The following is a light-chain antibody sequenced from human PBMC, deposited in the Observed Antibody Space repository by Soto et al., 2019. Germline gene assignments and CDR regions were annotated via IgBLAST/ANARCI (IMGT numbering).Light chain of an antibody. CDR3: SSYTSSSTLG. Sequence: QSALTQPASVSGSPGQSITISCTGTGSDVGGYNYVSWYQQHPGKAPKLMIYDVSNRPSGVSNRFSGSKSGNTASLTISGLQAEDEADYYCSSYTSSSTLGFGTGTKVTVL. CDR2: DVS. V-gene: IGLV2-14*01. CDR1: GSDVGGYNY. J-gene: IGLJ1*01.